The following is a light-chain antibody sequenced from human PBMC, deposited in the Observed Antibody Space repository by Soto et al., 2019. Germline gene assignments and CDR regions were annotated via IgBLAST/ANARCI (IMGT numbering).Light chain of an antibody. CDR3: SSYAGSNNYV. CDR2: EVS. V-gene: IGLV2-8*01. CDR1: SSDVGGYNY. J-gene: IGLJ1*01. Sequence: VLTQPPSASGSPGQSVTISCTGTSSDVGGYNYVSWYQQHPGKAPKLMIYEVSKRPSGVPDRFSGSKSGNTASLTVSGLQAEDEADYYCSSYAGSNNYVFGTGTKV.